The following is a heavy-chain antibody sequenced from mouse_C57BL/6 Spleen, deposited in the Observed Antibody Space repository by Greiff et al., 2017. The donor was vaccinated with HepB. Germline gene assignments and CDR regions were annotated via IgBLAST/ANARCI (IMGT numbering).Heavy chain of an antibody. D-gene: IGHD1-1*01. CDR2: ISSGSSTI. CDR1: GFTFSDSG. CDR3: ANYGTKGYFDV. Sequence: VQLQQSGGGLVKPGGSLKLSCAAFGFTFSDSGMHWVRQAPEKGLEWVAYISSGSSTIYYAVTVKGRFTISRDNAKNTLFLQMTSLRSEDTAMYYCANYGTKGYFDVWGTGTTVTVSS. J-gene: IGHJ1*03. V-gene: IGHV5-17*01.